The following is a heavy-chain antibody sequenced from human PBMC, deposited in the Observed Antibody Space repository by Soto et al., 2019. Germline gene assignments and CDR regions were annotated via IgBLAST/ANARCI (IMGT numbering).Heavy chain of an antibody. CDR2: IFPGDSDT. CDR1: GCNFANYW. CDR3: AAGYTTGLDAFDI. J-gene: IGHJ3*02. Sequence: RGESLKISCNGSGCNFANYWIGWVRQMPGKGLEWMGMIFPGDSDTKNSPSLQGQITMSVDKSDSSAYLQWRSLKASDTAMYYCAAGYTTGLDAFDIWGQGTTVPVSS. V-gene: IGHV5-51*01. D-gene: IGHD6-13*01.